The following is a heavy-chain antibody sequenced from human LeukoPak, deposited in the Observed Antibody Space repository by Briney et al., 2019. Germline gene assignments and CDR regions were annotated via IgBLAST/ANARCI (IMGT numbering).Heavy chain of an antibody. Sequence: PGGSLRLSCAASGLSFNNAYMCWVRQAPGKGLGWVGRIKSKVDGGTTDYSAPVKGRFTISRDDSRNTLYLQMNSLKTEDTAVYYCTTDAGYTSRWYNYWGQGTLVTVSS. D-gene: IGHD6-13*01. V-gene: IGHV3-15*01. CDR2: IKSKVDGGTT. CDR1: GLSFNNAY. J-gene: IGHJ4*02. CDR3: TTDAGYTSRWYNY.